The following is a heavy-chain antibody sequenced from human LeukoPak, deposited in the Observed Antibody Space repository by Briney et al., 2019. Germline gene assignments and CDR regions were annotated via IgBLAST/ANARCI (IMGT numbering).Heavy chain of an antibody. CDR3: ARHVGHFYYDGSASELYYYYLDV. CDR2: MSANSGNA. CDR1: GNTVISDE. V-gene: IGHV1-8*02. D-gene: IGHD3-22*01. J-gene: IGHJ6*03. Sequence: GASVKVSCKASGNTVISDEINWVRQATGQGLEWMGWMSANSGNAASAQKFQGRLTMTRNTSISTAYMELSSLNSDDTAVYYCARHVGHFYYDGSASELYYYYLDVWGKGTTVTVSS.